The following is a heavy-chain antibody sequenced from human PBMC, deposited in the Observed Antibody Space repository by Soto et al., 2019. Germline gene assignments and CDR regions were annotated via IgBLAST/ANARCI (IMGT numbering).Heavy chain of an antibody. CDR3: ARQNYYDSSGYSDY. V-gene: IGHV4-39*01. D-gene: IGHD3-22*01. Sequence: SETLSLTCTVSGGSISSSSYYWGWIRQPPGKGLEWIGSIYYSGSTYYNPSLRSRVTISVDTSKNQFSLKLSSVTAADTAVYYCARQNYYDSSGYSDYWGQRTLVTVSS. CDR2: IYYSGST. CDR1: GGSISSSSYY. J-gene: IGHJ4*02.